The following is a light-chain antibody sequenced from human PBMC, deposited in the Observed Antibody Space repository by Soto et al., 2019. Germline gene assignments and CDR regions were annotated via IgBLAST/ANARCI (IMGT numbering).Light chain of an antibody. V-gene: IGLV2-8*01. CDR1: SSDVGGQNY. Sequence: QSVLTQPTCASVSPGQSVAISCTGTSSDVGGQNYVSWYQQHPGKAPKLIIYAVTERPSGVPDRFSGSKSGNTASLTVSGLQTEDEADYYCSSHAGNNNYVFGTGTKVTVL. J-gene: IGLJ1*01. CDR2: AVT. CDR3: SSHAGNNNYV.